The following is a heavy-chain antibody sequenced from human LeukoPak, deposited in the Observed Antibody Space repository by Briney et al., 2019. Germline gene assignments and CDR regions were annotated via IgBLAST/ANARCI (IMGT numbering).Heavy chain of an antibody. CDR2: INWNGDNT. J-gene: IGHJ4*02. V-gene: IGHV3-20*04. CDR1: GFTFDDSG. D-gene: IGHD5-24*01. Sequence: PGGSLRLSCAASGFTFDDSGMSWVRQAPGKGLEWVAGINWNGDNTDYADSVKGRFTISRDNAKNSLYLQMNCLRAEDTAAYYCARVHGYNYFDYWGQGTLVTVSS. CDR3: ARVHGYNYFDY.